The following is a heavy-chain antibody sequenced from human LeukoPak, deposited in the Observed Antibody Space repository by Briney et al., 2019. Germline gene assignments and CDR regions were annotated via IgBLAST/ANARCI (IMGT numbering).Heavy chain of an antibody. D-gene: IGHD3/OR15-3a*01. J-gene: IGHJ6*02. CDR3: GSKYDFSNYRPDDGGIDV. Sequence: PGGSLRLSCAASGFAISKNYISWVRQVPGERLEWVSIIYTGGTTGYADSVRGRFTISRDNSKNTVYLLMDSLGAEDTAVYYCGSKYDFSNYRPDDGGIDVWGQGTTVTVPS. CDR2: IYTGGTT. CDR1: GFAISKNY. V-gene: IGHV3-66*01.